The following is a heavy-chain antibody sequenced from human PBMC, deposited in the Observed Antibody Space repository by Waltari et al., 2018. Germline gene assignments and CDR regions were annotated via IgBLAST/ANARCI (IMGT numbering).Heavy chain of an antibody. CDR3: ARLARNGTYSYFDY. CDR1: GDTFSDYW. Sequence: EVQLGQSGAEVKKPGESLKISCKGSGDTFSDYWIAWVRQMPGEGLECMGNIYPCDSKTIYSPSFQGQVSISADKSITTAYLQCSRLKASDSAMYYCARLARNGTYSYFDYWGQGTLVTVSS. CDR2: IYPCDSKT. D-gene: IGHD1-26*01. V-gene: IGHV5-51*01. J-gene: IGHJ4*02.